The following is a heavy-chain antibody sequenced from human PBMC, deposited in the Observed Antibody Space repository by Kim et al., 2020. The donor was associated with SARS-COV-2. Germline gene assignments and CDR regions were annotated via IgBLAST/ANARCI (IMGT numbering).Heavy chain of an antibody. Sequence: GGSLRLSCAASGFTFSNAWMSWVRQAPGKGLEWVGRIKSKTDGGTTDYAAPVKGRFTISRDDSKNTLYLQMNSLKTEDTAVYYCTTGWICTNGVCLDYWGQGTLVTVSS. D-gene: IGHD2-8*01. CDR3: TTGWICTNGVCLDY. V-gene: IGHV3-15*01. CDR2: IKSKTDGGTT. CDR1: GFTFSNAW. J-gene: IGHJ4*02.